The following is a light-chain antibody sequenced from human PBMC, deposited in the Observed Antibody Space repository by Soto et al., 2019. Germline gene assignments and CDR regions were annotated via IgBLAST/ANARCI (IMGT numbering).Light chain of an antibody. CDR2: VNS. Sequence: QSVLTQPPSVSGAPGQRVTISCTGSSSNICAGYDVHWYQQLPGTAPKLLIYVNSNRPSGVPDRFSGSKSGTSASLAITGLQAEDEADYYCQSYDSSLSGYVFGTGTKVTVL. CDR1: SSNICAGYD. CDR3: QSYDSSLSGYV. V-gene: IGLV1-40*01. J-gene: IGLJ1*01.